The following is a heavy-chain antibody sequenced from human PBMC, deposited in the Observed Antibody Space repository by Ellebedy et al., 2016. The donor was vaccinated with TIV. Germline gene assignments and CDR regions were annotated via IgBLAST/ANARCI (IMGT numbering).Heavy chain of an antibody. CDR3: ARDISRYSYGPNYYYYGMDV. V-gene: IGHV3-21*01. D-gene: IGHD5-18*01. CDR2: ISSSSSYI. J-gene: IGHJ6*02. CDR1: GFTFSSYS. Sequence: GESLKISXAASGFTFSSYSMNWVRQAPGKGLEWVSSISSSSSYIYYADSVKGRFTISRDNAKNSLYLQMNSLRAEDTAVYYCARDISRYSYGPNYYYYGMDVWGQGTTVTVSS.